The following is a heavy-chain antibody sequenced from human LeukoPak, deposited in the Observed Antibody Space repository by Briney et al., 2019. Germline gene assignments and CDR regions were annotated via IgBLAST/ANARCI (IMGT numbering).Heavy chain of an antibody. Sequence: SETLSLTCTVSGGSISSSSYYWGWIRQPPGKGLEWIGSIYYSGSTYYNPSLKSRGTISVDTSKNQFSLKLSSVTAADTAVYYCARGLFVDYWGQGTLVTVSS. CDR3: ARGLFVDY. CDR1: GGSISSSSYY. CDR2: IYYSGST. J-gene: IGHJ4*02. V-gene: IGHV4-39*07.